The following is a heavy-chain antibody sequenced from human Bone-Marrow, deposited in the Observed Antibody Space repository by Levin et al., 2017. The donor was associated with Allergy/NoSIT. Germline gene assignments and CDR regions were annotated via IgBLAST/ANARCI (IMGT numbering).Heavy chain of an antibody. J-gene: IGHJ4*02. CDR1: GFAFSDYY. Sequence: TGGSLRLSCAASGFAFSDYYMSWIRQAPGKGLEWISYITIGNSVYYADSVKGRFTISRDNSKNSVFLQLNSLRPEDTAIYYCARDQGITGDYDYWGQGTLVTVSS. CDR3: ARDQGITGDYDY. V-gene: IGHV3-11*01. CDR2: ITIGNSV. D-gene: IGHD3-3*01.